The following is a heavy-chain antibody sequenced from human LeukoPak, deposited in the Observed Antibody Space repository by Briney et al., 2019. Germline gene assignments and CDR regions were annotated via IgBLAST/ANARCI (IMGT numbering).Heavy chain of an antibody. D-gene: IGHD4-23*01. J-gene: IGHJ4*02. Sequence: GRSLRLSCAASGFTFSSYGMHWVRQAPGKGLEWVAVISYDGSNKYYADSVKGRFTISRDNSKNTLYPQMNSLRVEDTAVYYCAKDRWRGSNYFDYWGQGTLVTVSS. CDR2: ISYDGSNK. CDR3: AKDRWRGSNYFDY. CDR1: GFTFSSYG. V-gene: IGHV3-30*18.